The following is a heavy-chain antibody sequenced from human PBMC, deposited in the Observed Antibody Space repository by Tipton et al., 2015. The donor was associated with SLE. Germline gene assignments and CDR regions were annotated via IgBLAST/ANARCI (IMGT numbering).Heavy chain of an antibody. CDR3: ARDWDIAADADAFDI. J-gene: IGHJ3*02. Sequence: SLRLSCAASGFTFSDHYMDWVRQAPGKGLEWVGRIRNKANSYTTEYASSVKGRFTITRDDLENSLYLHMYSLKADDTALYYCARDWDIAADADAFDIWGQGTMVTVSS. D-gene: IGHD6-13*01. CDR2: IRNKANSYTT. CDR1: GFTFSDHY. V-gene: IGHV3-72*01.